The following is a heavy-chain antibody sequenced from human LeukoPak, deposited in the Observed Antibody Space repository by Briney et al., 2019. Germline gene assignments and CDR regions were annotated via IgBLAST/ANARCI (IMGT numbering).Heavy chain of an antibody. J-gene: IGHJ4*02. CDR2: INHSGST. CDR1: GGSFSGYY. Sequence: SETLSLTCAVYGGSFSGYYWSWIRQPPGKGLEWIGEINHSGSTNYNPSLKSRVTISVDASKNQFSLKLSSVTAADTAVYYCARVTILYPLGYWGQGTLVTVSS. D-gene: IGHD2-8*01. CDR3: ARVTILYPLGY. V-gene: IGHV4-34*01.